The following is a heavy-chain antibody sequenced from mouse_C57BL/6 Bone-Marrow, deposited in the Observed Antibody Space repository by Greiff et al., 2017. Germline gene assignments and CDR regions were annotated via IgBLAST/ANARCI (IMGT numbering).Heavy chain of an antibody. Sequence: EVKLMESGGDLVKPGGSLKLSCAASGFTFSSYGMSWVRQTPDKRLEWVATISSGGSYTYYPDSVKGRFTISRDNAKNTLYLQMSSLKSEDTAMYYCARRGQLRLRDARDYWGQGTSVTVSS. V-gene: IGHV5-6*02. CDR1: GFTFSSYG. CDR3: ARRGQLRLRDARDY. J-gene: IGHJ4*01. CDR2: ISSGGSYT. D-gene: IGHD3-2*02.